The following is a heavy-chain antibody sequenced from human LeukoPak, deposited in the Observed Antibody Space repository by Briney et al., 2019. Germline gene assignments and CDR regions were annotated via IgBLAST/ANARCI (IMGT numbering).Heavy chain of an antibody. D-gene: IGHD3-10*01. J-gene: IGHJ4*02. V-gene: IGHV3-11*01. CDR3: ATSVRGYSADY. Sequence: GGSLRLSCAASGFTFSDYYMSWIRQAPGKGLEWVSYISNSGDTTYYADSVKGRFTISRDNAKKSLFLQMNSLRAEDTAVYYCATSVRGYSADYWGQGTLVTVSS. CDR2: ISNSGDTT. CDR1: GFTFSDYY.